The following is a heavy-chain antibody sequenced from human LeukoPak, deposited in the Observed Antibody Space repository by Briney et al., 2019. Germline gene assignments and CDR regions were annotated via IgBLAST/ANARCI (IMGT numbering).Heavy chain of an antibody. CDR3: VRGRGLRFLGNYFDP. CDR1: GYTFTNYD. CDR2: MNPTSGNT. D-gene: IGHD3-3*01. V-gene: IGHV1-8*03. J-gene: IGHJ5*02. Sequence: ASVKVSCKASGYTFTNYDINWVRQATGQGLEWMGWMNPTSGNTGYAQKFQDRVSITRNISLSTTYMELSRLRSEDTAVYYCVRGRGLRFLGNYFDPWGQGTLVTVSS.